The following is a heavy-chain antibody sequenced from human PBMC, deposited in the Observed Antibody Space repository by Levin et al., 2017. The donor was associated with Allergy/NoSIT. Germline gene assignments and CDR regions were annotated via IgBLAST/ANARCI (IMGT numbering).Heavy chain of an antibody. CDR2: INPNSGGT. Sequence: GESLKISCKASGYTFTGYYMHWVRQAPGQGLEWMGWINPNSGGTNYAQKFQGRVTMTRDTSISTAYMELSRLRSDDTAVYYCARDLPTIFGVVANDAFDIWGQGTMVTVSS. CDR1: GYTFTGYY. CDR3: ARDLPTIFGVVANDAFDI. V-gene: IGHV1-2*02. D-gene: IGHD3-3*01. J-gene: IGHJ3*02.